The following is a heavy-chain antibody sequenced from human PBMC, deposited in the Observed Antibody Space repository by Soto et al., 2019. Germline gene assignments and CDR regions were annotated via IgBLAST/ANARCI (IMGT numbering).Heavy chain of an antibody. CDR1: GFSLSTRGVG. V-gene: IGHV2-5*02. J-gene: IGHJ4*02. CDR3: AHRSRGYAYYFDQ. CDR2: IFWDDDK. D-gene: IGHD5-12*01. Sequence: QITLKESGPTLVKPTQTLTLTCSFSGFSLSTRGVGVGWIRQPPGKALEWLALIFWDDDKWYSPSLRSRLTXTXDXXKDQVVLTMTNMDPADTATYYCAHRSRGYAYYFDQWGQGTLVTVSS.